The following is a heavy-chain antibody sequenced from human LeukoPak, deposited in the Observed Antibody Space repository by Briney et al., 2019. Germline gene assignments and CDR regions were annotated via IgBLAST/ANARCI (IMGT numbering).Heavy chain of an antibody. CDR2: IYYSGRT. J-gene: IGHJ4*02. CDR3: ARAEINDYNRY. CDR1: GVSISSSNSY. V-gene: IGHV4-39*07. D-gene: IGHD4-11*01. Sequence: SETLSLTCTVSGVSISSSNSYWGWIRQPPGKGLEWIGSIYYSGRTYDNPSLKSRVTISIDTSKNQIFLKLRSTTAADTAHYYCARAEINDYNRYWGQGILVIVSS.